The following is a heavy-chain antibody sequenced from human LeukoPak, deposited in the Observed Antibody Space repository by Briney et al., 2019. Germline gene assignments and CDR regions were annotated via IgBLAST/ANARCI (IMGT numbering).Heavy chain of an antibody. CDR3: ARDRIKSGSYYFDY. CDR1: GFTFSNYC. D-gene: IGHD1-26*01. J-gene: IGHJ4*02. Sequence: PGGSLRLSCAASGFTFSNYCMNWVRQAPGKGLEWVSYISSGSSTVYYADSVKGRFTISRDNAKNSLYLQMNSLRAEDTAVYYCARDRIKSGSYYFDYWGQGTLVTVSS. CDR2: ISSGSSTV. V-gene: IGHV3-48*01.